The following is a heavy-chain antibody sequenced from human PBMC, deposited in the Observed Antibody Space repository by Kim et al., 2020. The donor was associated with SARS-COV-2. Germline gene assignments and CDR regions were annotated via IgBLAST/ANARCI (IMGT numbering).Heavy chain of an antibody. D-gene: IGHD2-15*01. CDR2: INHSGST. Sequence: SETLSLTCAVYGGSFSGYYWSWIRQPPGKGLEWIGEINHSGSTNYNPSLKSRVTISVDTSKNQFSLKLSSVTAADTAVYYCARINSMRAHSGGSFPKPRRRWFAPWGQGTLVTGSS. V-gene: IGHV4-34*01. J-gene: IGHJ5*02. CDR3: ARINSMRAHSGGSFPKPRRRWFAP. CDR1: GGSFSGYY.